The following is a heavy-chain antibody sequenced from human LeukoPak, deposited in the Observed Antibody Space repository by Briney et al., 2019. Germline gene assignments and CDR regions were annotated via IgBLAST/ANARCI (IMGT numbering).Heavy chain of an antibody. CDR1: GGSISSNNW. CDR3: ARVNINNWHSCDY. D-gene: IGHD1-1*01. CDR2: IYHSGSP. Sequence: SGTLSLTCAVSGGSISSNNWWGWVRPPPGKGLEWIGEIYHSGSPNYNPSLKSRVTISVDKSRNHFSLNLSSVTAADTAVYYCARVNINNWHSCDYWGQGTPVTVSS. V-gene: IGHV4-4*02. J-gene: IGHJ4*02.